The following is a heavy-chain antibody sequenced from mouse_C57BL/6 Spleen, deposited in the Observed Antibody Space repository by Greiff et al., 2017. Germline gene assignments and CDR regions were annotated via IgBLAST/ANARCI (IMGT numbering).Heavy chain of an antibody. V-gene: IGHV1-53*01. CDR2: INPSNGGT. D-gene: IGHD1-1*02. CDR1: GYTFTSYW. CDR3: GGGAAEDYYFDY. Sequence: QVQLQQPGAELVKPGASVKLSCKASGYTFTSYWMHWVKQRPGQGLEWIGNINPSNGGTNYNEKFKSKATLTVDQSSSTAYMQLSSLASEDSAVYYCGGGAAEDYYFDYWGQGTTLTVSS. J-gene: IGHJ2*01.